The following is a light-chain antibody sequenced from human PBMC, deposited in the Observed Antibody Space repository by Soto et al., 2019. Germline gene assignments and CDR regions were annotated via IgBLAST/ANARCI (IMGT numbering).Light chain of an antibody. CDR1: QSVSSN. V-gene: IGKV3-15*01. J-gene: IGKJ1*01. Sequence: EIVMTQSPATLSVSPGERATLSCRASQSVSSNLAWYQQKPGQAPRLLIYGASTRATGVPARFSGSGSGTEFTLTISSLQSEEFAVYFCQQNNNWLTFGQGTKVEIK. CDR2: GAS. CDR3: QQNNNWLT.